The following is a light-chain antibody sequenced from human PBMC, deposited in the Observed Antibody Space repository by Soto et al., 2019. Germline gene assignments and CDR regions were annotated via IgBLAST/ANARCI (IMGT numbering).Light chain of an antibody. V-gene: IGLV2-23*01. CDR1: SSDVGNYNL. CDR3: CSYAGSSTYYV. CDR2: EGS. Sequence: QSALTQPASVSGSPGQSITISCTGTSSDVGNYNLVSWYQQHPGKAPKLMIYEGSKRPSGVSNRFSASKSGNTASLTISGLQAEDEDDYYCCSYAGSSTYYVFGTGTKVTVL. J-gene: IGLJ1*01.